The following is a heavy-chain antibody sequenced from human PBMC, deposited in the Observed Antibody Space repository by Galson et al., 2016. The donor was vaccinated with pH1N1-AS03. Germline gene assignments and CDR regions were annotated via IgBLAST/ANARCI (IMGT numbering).Heavy chain of an antibody. J-gene: IGHJ1*01. D-gene: IGHD1/OR15-1a*01. CDR2: IKPDGGDK. V-gene: IGHV3-7*01. Sequence: SLRLSCAASGFTFNSYWMTWVRQAPGKGLEWVANIKPDGGDKYYVDSVKGRFTIPRDNAKNSLYLQMNSLRVEDTAVYYCARDVHWDNAWGQGTLVTGSS. CDR3: ARDVHWDNA. CDR1: GFTFNSYW.